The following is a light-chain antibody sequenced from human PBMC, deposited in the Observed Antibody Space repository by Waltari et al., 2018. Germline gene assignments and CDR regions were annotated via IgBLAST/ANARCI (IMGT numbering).Light chain of an antibody. J-gene: IGKJ2*01. CDR3: MQALHTPYT. CDR1: QAIRNW. CDR2: TAS. V-gene: IGKV1-12*01. Sequence: IQMTQSPSSVSASVGDRVTITCRASQAIRNWLTWYQHKPGQAPKLLIYTASTLHSGVPDRFSGSGSGTDFTLKISRVEAEDVGVYYCMQALHTPYTFGQGTKLEIK.